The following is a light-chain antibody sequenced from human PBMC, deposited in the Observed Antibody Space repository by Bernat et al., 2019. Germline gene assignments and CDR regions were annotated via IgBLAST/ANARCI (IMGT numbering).Light chain of an antibody. CDR3: PPSYSTPDS. Sequence: DIQMTQSPSSLSASVGDRVTITCRASQSISSYLNWYQQKPGKAPKLLIYAASSLQSGVPSRFSGSGSGTDFTLTISSLQPEDFATYYCPPSYSTPDSFGQGTKLDIQ. CDR1: QSISSY. J-gene: IGKJ2*01. CDR2: AAS. V-gene: IGKV1-39*01.